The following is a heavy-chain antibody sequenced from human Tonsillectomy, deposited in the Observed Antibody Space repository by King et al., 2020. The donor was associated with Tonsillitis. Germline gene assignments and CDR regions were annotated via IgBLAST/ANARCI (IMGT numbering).Heavy chain of an antibody. CDR2: FYTSGTT. Sequence: QLQESGPGLVKPSETLSLTCTVSGGSISTYYWSWIRQPAGKGLEWIGYFYTSGTTNYNPSLKSRVTMSVDKSKNQFSLKLSSVTAADAAVYYWARGVEWYYYGMDVWGQGTTVTVSS. CDR1: GGSISTYY. CDR3: ARGVEWYYYGMDV. V-gene: IGHV4-4*07. D-gene: IGHD3-3*01. J-gene: IGHJ6*02.